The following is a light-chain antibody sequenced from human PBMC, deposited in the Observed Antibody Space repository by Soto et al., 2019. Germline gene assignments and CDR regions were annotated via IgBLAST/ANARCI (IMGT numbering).Light chain of an antibody. CDR1: QSVFSSH. J-gene: IGKJ2*01. CDR3: QVHVSPHSGYT. Sequence: EIVLTQSPSTLSLSPGERATLSCRTSQSVFSSHLAWYQQKSGHAPRLLIYAVSRRATGTPDRFSGSGSGTDFTLTINRLEPQRLAVFYPQVHVSPHSGYTFGQGTNLEIK. CDR2: AVS. V-gene: IGKV3-20*01.